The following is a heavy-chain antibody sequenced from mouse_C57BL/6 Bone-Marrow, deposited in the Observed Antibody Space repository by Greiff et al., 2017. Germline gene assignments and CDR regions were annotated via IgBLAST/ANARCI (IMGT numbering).Heavy chain of an antibody. CDR1: GYTFTTYP. CDR2: FHPYNDDT. J-gene: IGHJ2*01. CDR3: AKGGYDYEFYYFDY. V-gene: IGHV1-47*01. D-gene: IGHD2-4*01. Sequence: QVQLQQSGAELVKPGASVKMSCKASGYTFTTYPIEWMKQNHGKSLEWIGNFHPYNDDTKYNDKFKGKATLTVEKSFSTVYLELSRLTSDDSAVYYCAKGGYDYEFYYFDYWGQGTTLTVSS.